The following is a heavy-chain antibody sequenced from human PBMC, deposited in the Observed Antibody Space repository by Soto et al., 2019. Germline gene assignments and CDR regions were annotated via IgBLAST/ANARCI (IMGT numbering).Heavy chain of an antibody. J-gene: IGHJ5*02. D-gene: IGHD3-10*01. CDR1: GYQLPVLS. Sequence: VEVACKVSGYQLPVLSREWVRQAKKKGLEWMGGFDPEDGETIYAQKVQGRVTMTEDTSTATAYMELSSLRSEDTAGYYCATSDGSGAKWFDPWGQGTLVNVFS. V-gene: IGHV1-24*01. CDR3: ATSDGSGAKWFDP. CDR2: FDPEDGET.